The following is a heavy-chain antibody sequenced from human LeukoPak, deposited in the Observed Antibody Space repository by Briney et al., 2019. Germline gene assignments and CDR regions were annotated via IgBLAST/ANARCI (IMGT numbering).Heavy chain of an antibody. CDR3: ARGQPGYCSSTSCLYYYGMDV. CDR2: IYHSGST. D-gene: IGHD2-2*01. J-gene: IGHJ6*02. V-gene: IGHV4-30-2*01. CDR1: GGSISSGGYS. Sequence: SQTLSLTCAVSGGSISSGGYSWSWIRQPPGKGLEWIGYIYHSGSTYYNPSLKSRVTISVDRSKNQLSLKLSSVTAADTAVYYCARGQPGYCSSTSCLYYYGMDVWGQGTTVTVSS.